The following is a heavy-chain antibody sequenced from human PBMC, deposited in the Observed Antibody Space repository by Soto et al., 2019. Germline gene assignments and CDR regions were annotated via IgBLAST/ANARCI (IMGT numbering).Heavy chain of an antibody. CDR1: GPKLGDNS. V-gene: IGHV3-48*02. J-gene: IGHJ6*02. CDR3: ARDRGGRGGMDV. CDR2: ISWNGNTI. Sequence: GGSLRLSCGPSGPKLGDNSMNWVRQTSGKGLGWIAHISWNGNTIFYADSVKGRFTISRDNVQNTLYLQMNSLRDEDTATYFCARDRGGRGGMDVWGQGTTVTVSS.